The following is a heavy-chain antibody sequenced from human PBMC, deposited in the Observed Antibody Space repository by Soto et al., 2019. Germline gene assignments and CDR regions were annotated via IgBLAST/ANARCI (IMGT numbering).Heavy chain of an antibody. D-gene: IGHD6-13*01. CDR2: IGVYNNNR. CDR3: ARAQLGAGMDY. Sequence: ASVKVSCKASGYTFTSYGISWVRQAPGQGLEWMGWIGVYNNNRNYAQKVQGRVTITTDASTSTAYMELRSLISDDTAVYYCARAQLGAGMDYWGQGTLVTVYS. V-gene: IGHV1-18*04. CDR1: GYTFTSYG. J-gene: IGHJ4*02.